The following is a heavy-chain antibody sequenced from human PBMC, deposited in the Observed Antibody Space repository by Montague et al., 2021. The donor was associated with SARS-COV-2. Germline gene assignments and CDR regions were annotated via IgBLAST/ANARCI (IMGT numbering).Heavy chain of an antibody. CDR2: IYYSGST. CDR3: ARHPKYYYDRSGYEFDY. D-gene: IGHD3-22*01. CDR1: GGSISSYY. V-gene: IGHV4-59*08. Sequence: SETLSLTCPVSGGSISSYYWSWIRQPPGKGLEWIGYIYYSGSTNYNPSLKRRVSISVATSKNQFSLKVSSVTAAVTAVYYCARHPKYYYDRSGYEFDYWGQGTLVTVSS. J-gene: IGHJ4*02.